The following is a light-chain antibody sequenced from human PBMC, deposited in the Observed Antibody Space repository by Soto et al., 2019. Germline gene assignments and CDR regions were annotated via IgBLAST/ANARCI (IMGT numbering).Light chain of an antibody. CDR1: SSDVGGYNY. J-gene: IGLJ1*01. CDR3: SSYTSSGLYV. Sequence: QSALTQPASVSGSAGQSITISCTGTSSDVGGYNYVSWYQQHPGKAPKLMIFEVNSRPSGVSNRFSGSKSGNTASLTISGLQAEDEADYYCSSYTSSGLYVFGTGTKVTVL. V-gene: IGLV2-14*01. CDR2: EVN.